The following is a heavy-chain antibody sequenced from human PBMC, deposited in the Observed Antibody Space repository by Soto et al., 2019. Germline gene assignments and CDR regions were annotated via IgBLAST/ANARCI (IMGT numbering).Heavy chain of an antibody. J-gene: IGHJ4*02. V-gene: IGHV3-7*04. Sequence: PGGSLRLSCVGSGFTFCSNWMTWVRQAPGKGLEWVGNIRQDGSEKNYVDSVKGRFTISRDNAKNSLYLQMNSLRAEDTAVYYCAREVVVARGASYFDYWGPGTLVTVSS. CDR3: AREVVVARGASYFDY. D-gene: IGHD2-2*01. CDR1: GFTFCSNW. CDR2: IRQDGSEK.